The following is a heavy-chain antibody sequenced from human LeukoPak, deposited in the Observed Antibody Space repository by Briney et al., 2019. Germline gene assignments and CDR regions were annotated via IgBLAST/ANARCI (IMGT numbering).Heavy chain of an antibody. CDR1: GYTLTELS. V-gene: IGHV1-24*01. CDR3: ATGESAATPYYYYGMDV. CDR2: FDPEDGET. Sequence: EASEKVSCKVSGYTLTELSMHWVRQAPGKGLEWMGGFDPEDGETIYAQKFQGRVTMTEDTSTDTAYMELSSLRSEDTAVYYCATGESAATPYYYYGMDVWGQGTTVTVSS. D-gene: IGHD2-15*01. J-gene: IGHJ6*02.